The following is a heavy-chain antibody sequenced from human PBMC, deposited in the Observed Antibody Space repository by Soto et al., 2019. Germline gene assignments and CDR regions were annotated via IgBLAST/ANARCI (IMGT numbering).Heavy chain of an antibody. Sequence: WGSLRLSCASSGFTFSSYWIHWVRQAPGKGLVWVSRINSDGSSTSYADSVKGRFTISRDNAKNTLYLQMNSLRAEDTAVYYCARDRGYCSSTSCYGMDVWGQGTTVTVSS. J-gene: IGHJ6*02. CDR2: INSDGSST. CDR1: GFTFSSYW. CDR3: ARDRGYCSSTSCYGMDV. D-gene: IGHD2-2*03. V-gene: IGHV3-74*01.